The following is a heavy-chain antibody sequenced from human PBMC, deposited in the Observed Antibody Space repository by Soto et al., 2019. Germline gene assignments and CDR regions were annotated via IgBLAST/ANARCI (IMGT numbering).Heavy chain of an antibody. Sequence: EVQLVESGGGLVKPGGSLRLSCAASGFTFSSYSMNWVRQAPGKGLEWVSSISSSSSYIYYADSVKGRFTISRDNAKNSLYLQMNSLRAEDTAVDYGARPGHYYYYYMDVWGKGTTVTVSS. CDR3: ARPGHYYYYYMDV. CDR1: GFTFSSYS. V-gene: IGHV3-21*01. CDR2: ISSSSSYI. J-gene: IGHJ6*03.